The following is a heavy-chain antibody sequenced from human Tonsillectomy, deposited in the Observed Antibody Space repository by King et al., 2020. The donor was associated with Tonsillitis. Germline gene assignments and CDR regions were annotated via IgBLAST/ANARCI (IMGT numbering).Heavy chain of an antibody. CDR2: IYHSGST. Sequence: QLQESGSGLVKPSQTLSLTCAVSGGSISSGGYSWSWIRQPPGKGLEWIGYIYHSGSTYYNTSRKSRVTISVDRSKNQFSLKLSSVTAADTAVYYCARLNWNYARTFDYWGQGTLVTVSS. J-gene: IGHJ4*02. CDR3: ARLNWNYARTFDY. V-gene: IGHV4-30-2*01. D-gene: IGHD1-7*01. CDR1: GGSISSGGYS.